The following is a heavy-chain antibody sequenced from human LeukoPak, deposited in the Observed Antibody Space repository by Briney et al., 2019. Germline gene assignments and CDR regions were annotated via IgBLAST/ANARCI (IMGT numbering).Heavy chain of an antibody. D-gene: IGHD3-22*01. CDR2: IYYSGST. Sequence: PSETLSLTCAVYGGSFSGYYYWSWIRQPPGKGLEWIGGIYYSGSTYYNPSLKSRVTMSVDTSKNQFSLNLSSVTAADTAVYYCARRIYDSFGYGHFDCWGQGTLVTVSS. CDR3: ARRIYDSFGYGHFDC. CDR1: GGSFSGYYY. J-gene: IGHJ4*02. V-gene: IGHV4-39*01.